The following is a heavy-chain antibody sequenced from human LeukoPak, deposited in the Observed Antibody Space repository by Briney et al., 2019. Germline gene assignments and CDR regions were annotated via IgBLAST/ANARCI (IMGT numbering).Heavy chain of an antibody. J-gene: IGHJ3*02. Sequence: ASVKVSCKASGYTFTSYGISWVRQAPGQGLEWMGWISAYNGNTNYAQKLQGRVTMTTDTSTSTAYMELRSLRSDDTAVYYCARDQAAIVVVVADDAFDIWGQGTMVTVSS. CDR3: ARDQAAIVVVVADDAFDI. CDR2: ISAYNGNT. V-gene: IGHV1-18*04. D-gene: IGHD2-15*01. CDR1: GYTFTSYG.